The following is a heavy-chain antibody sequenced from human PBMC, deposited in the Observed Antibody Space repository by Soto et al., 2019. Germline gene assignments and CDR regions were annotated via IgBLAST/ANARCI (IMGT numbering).Heavy chain of an antibody. V-gene: IGHV3-30*18. J-gene: IGHJ4*02. CDR3: VKGSEVTSHDLDY. Sequence: QVQLVESGGGVVNLGGSLRPSCAASGSTSTNCAMHWVGQAPAKGREWVAAISSDGSDKYYSESVKARFTISRDNSKNTPFLQMKSLRVEDPAVYYCVKGSEVTSHDLDYWGQGTLVTVSS. D-gene: IGHD4-4*01. CDR1: GSTSTNCA. CDR2: ISSDGSDK.